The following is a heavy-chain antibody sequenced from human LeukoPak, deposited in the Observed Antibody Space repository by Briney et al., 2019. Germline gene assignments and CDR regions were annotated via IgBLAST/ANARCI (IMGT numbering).Heavy chain of an antibody. CDR2: ISWNSGSI. Sequence: GRSLRLSCAASGFTFDDYAMHWVRQAPGKGLEWVSGISWNSGSIGYADSVKGRFTISRDNAKNSLYLQMNSLRAEDTASYYCARLYATGRYFDYWGQGTLVTVSS. J-gene: IGHJ4*02. V-gene: IGHV3-9*01. CDR3: ARLYATGRYFDY. D-gene: IGHD2-8*01. CDR1: GFTFDDYA.